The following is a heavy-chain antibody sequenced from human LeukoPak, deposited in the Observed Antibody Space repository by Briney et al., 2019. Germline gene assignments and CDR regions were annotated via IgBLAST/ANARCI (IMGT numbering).Heavy chain of an antibody. D-gene: IGHD2-2*01. CDR1: NGSVNSANHY. V-gene: IGHV4-61*01. Sequence: SETLSLTCTVSNGSVNSANHYWSWIRQPPGKGLEWIGYIYYSGNTNYNPSLKSRVTMSVDTSKNQFSLKLNSVTAADTAVYYCARGHGVPAALEYFQDWGQDTVVTVSS. CDR2: IYYSGNT. CDR3: ARGHGVPAALEYFQD. J-gene: IGHJ1*01.